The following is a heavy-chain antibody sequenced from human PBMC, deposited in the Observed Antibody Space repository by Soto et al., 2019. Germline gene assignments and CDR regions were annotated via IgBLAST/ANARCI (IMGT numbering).Heavy chain of an antibody. D-gene: IGHD3-22*01. CDR3: ARDPRYYDSSGYYDYFGY. V-gene: IGHV4-34*01. CDR2: INHSGST. J-gene: IGHJ4*02. Sequence: SETPSLTCAVYGGSFSGYYWRWIRQPPGKGLEWIGEINHSGSTNYNPSLKSRVTISVDTSKNQFSVKLSSVTAADTAVYYCARDPRYYDSSGYYDYFGYWGEGTLVTVSS. CDR1: GGSFSGYY.